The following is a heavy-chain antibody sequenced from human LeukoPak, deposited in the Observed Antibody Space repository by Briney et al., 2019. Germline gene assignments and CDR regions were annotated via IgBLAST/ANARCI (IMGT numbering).Heavy chain of an antibody. CDR3: ARYRAYCSGGSCYYNWFDP. CDR2: IIPIFGTA. D-gene: IGHD2-15*01. CDR1: GGTFSSYA. V-gene: IGHV1-69*05. Sequence: SVKVSCKASGGTFSSYAISWVRQAPGQGLEWMGGIIPIFGTANYAQKFQGRVTITTDESTSTAYMQLSSLRSEDTAVYYCARYRAYCSGGSCYYNWFDPWGQGTLVTVSS. J-gene: IGHJ5*02.